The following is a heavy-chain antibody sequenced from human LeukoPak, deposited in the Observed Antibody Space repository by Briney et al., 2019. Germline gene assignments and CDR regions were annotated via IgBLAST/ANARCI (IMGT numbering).Heavy chain of an antibody. V-gene: IGHV3-48*03. CDR2: ISSSGSTI. CDR3: ASGYYTGWFDP. J-gene: IGHJ5*02. CDR1: GFTFSSYE. D-gene: IGHD3-3*01. Sequence: GGSLRLSCAASGFTFSSYEMNWVRQAPGKGLGWVSYISSSGSTIYYADSVKGRFTISRDNAKNSLYLQMNSLRAEDTAVYYCASGYYTGWFDPWGQGTLVTVSS.